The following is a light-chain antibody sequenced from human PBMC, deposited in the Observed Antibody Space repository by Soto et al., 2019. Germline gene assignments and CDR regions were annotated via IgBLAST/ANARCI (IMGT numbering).Light chain of an antibody. CDR1: SSDVGAYNY. V-gene: IGLV2-14*01. Sequence: QSALTQPASVSGSPGQSITISCTGTSSDVGAYNYVSWYQQHPGKAPKVMIYEVSHRPSGVSNRFSGSKSGNTASLTISGLQAEDEADYYCSSFTSSSTWVFGGGTKLTVL. CDR3: SSFTSSSTWV. CDR2: EVS. J-gene: IGLJ3*02.